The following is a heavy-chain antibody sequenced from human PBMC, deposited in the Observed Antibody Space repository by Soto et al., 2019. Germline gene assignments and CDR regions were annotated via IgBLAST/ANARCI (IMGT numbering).Heavy chain of an antibody. J-gene: IGHJ4*02. CDR2: ISYDGNNK. Sequence: PGGSLRLSCAASEFTFSNYAMHWVRQPPGKGLQWLAVISYDGNNKYYADSVEGRFTISRDNSKNTVYLQMNSLGLEDTAVYYCARGPSYSDSYFDYWGQGTLVTVSS. CDR1: EFTFSNYA. V-gene: IGHV3-30*03. CDR3: ARGPSYSDSYFDY. D-gene: IGHD4-17*01.